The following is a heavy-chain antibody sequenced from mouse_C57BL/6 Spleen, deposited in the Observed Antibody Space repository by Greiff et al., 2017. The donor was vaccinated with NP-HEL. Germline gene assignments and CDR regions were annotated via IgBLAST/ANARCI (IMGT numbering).Heavy chain of an antibody. V-gene: IGHV1-58*01. D-gene: IGHD1-1*01. CDR2: IYIGNGYT. Sequence: EVQLQESGAELVRPGSSVKMSCKTSGYTFTSYGINWVKQRPGQGLEWIGYIYIGNGYTEYNEKFKGKATLTSDTSSSTAYMQLSSLTSEDSAIYFCARSAGLLLRYPYYFDYWGQGTTLTVSS. J-gene: IGHJ2*01. CDR1: GYTFTSYG. CDR3: ARSAGLLLRYPYYFDY.